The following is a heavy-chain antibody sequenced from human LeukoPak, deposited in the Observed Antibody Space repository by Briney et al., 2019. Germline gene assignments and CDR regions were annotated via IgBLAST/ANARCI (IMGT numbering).Heavy chain of an antibody. CDR3: ARDPSVRGRYYGSGAFDI. Sequence: PGGSLRLSCAASGFTFSDYYMSWIRQAPGKGLEWVSYISSRGSTIYYADSVKGRFTISRDSAKNSLYLQMNSLRAEDTAVYYCARDPSVRGRYYGSGAFDIWGQGTMVTVSS. CDR2: ISSRGSTI. D-gene: IGHD3-10*01. CDR1: GFTFSDYY. V-gene: IGHV3-11*04. J-gene: IGHJ3*02.